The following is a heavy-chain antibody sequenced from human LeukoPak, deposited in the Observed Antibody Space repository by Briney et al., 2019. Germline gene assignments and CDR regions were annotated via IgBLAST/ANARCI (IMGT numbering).Heavy chain of an antibody. D-gene: IGHD2-21*01. J-gene: IGHJ4*02. CDR1: GFPFKGYN. CDR2: ISSASDSI. Sequence: PGGSLRLSCVASGFPFKGYNMNWVRQAPGKGLEWVSYISSASDSIYYADSVKGRFTISRDNAKNSLFLQMNSLRVEDTAVYFCVTEVVVKTTPQDYWGQGTLVTVSS. V-gene: IGHV3-48*04. CDR3: VTEVVVKTTPQDY.